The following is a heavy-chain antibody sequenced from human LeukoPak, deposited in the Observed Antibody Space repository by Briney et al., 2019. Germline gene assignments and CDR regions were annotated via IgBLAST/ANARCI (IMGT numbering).Heavy chain of an antibody. J-gene: IGHJ6*02. CDR2: ISGSGGST. Sequence: PGGSLRPSCAASGFTFSSYAMSWVRQAPGKGLEWVSAISGSGGSTYYADSVKGRFTISRDNSKNTLYLQMNSLRAEDTAVYYCAKSDSNYYYYGMDVWGQGTTVTVSS. V-gene: IGHV3-23*01. D-gene: IGHD4-11*01. CDR3: AKSDSNYYYYGMDV. CDR1: GFTFSSYA.